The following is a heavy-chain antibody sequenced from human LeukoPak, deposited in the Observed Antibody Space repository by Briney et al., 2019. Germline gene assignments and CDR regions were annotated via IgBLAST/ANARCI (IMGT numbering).Heavy chain of an antibody. Sequence: GGSLRLSCAASGFTFSSYGMHWVRQAPGKGLEWVAVIWYDGSNKYYADSVKGRFTISRDNAKNSLYLQMNSLRTEDTALYYCAKGFYYYESSVYFDYWGQGTLVTVSS. CDR2: IWYDGSNK. J-gene: IGHJ4*02. D-gene: IGHD3-22*01. V-gene: IGHV3-33*03. CDR3: AKGFYYYESSVYFDY. CDR1: GFTFSSYG.